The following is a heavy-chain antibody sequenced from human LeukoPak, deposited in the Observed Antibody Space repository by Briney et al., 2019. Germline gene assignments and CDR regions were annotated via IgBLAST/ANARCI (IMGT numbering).Heavy chain of an antibody. D-gene: IGHD2-2*03. CDR3: ARGMDAEAFQN. CDR1: GYRFTAYP. CDR2: MNPHSGET. V-gene: IGHV1-2*02. J-gene: IGHJ1*01. Sequence: ASVKVSRKTSGYRFTAYPLHWVRQAPGQGLEWLGWMNPHSGETNNAQKFQGRVTMTRDTSISVAYMELSSLRSDDMAVYFCARGMDAEAFQNWGQGTLVIVSS.